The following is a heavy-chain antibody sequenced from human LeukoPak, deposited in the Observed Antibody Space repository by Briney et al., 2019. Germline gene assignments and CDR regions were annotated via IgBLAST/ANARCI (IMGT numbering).Heavy chain of an antibody. CDR3: ATWDSVGYCSSTSCYGY. CDR2: MNPNSGNT. V-gene: IGHV1-8*03. CDR1: GCTFTSYD. D-gene: IGHD2-2*01. Sequence: ASVKVSCKASGCTFTSYDINWVRQATGQGLEWMGWMNPNSGNTGYAQKFQGRVTITRNTSISTAYMELSSLRSEDTAVYYCATWDSVGYCSSTSCYGYWGQGTLVTVSS. J-gene: IGHJ4*02.